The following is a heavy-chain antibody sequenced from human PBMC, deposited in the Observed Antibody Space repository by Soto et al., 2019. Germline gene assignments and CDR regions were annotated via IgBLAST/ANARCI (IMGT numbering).Heavy chain of an antibody. D-gene: IGHD6-13*01. CDR3: ARANSSSSRWALIAFDI. V-gene: IGHV4-30-2*01. CDR2: IYHTAST. CDR1: CGSNSTGGKS. Sequence: SGTLSLTCAVYCGSNSTGGKSWSLIRQPPRKGLARIEYIYHTASTYYKWSLKTRVTISVDRSKNKFSLKLSSVTPADTTTYYCARANSSSSRWALIAFDIRGERTTV. J-gene: IGHJ6*01.